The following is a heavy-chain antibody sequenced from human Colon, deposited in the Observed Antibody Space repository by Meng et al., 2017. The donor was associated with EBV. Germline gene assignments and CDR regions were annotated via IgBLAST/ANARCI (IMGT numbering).Heavy chain of an antibody. CDR1: GYTFTSYA. CDR2: INTNTGNP. D-gene: IGHD2-15*01. V-gene: IGHV7-4-1*02. CDR3: ARLYCSGGSCYTIDY. J-gene: IGHJ4*02. Sequence: QVQLVPFGSVLKKPGASVKVSCKASGYTFTSYAMNWVRQAPGQGLEWMGWINTNTGNPTYAQGFTGRFVFSLDTSVSTAYLQISSLKAADTAVYYCARLYCSGGSCYTIDYWGQGTLVTVSS.